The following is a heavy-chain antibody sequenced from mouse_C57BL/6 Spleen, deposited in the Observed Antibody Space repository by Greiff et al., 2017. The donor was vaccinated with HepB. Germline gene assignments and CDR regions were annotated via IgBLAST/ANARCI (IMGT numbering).Heavy chain of an antibody. Sequence: EVQGVESGGGLVKPGGSLKLSCAASGFTFSDYGMHWVRQAPEKGLEWVAYISSGSSTIYYADTVKGRFTISRDNAKNTLFLQMTSLRSEDTAMYYCARGYYGNYGGFAYWGQGTLVTVSA. CDR3: ARGYYGNYGGFAY. CDR2: ISSGSSTI. D-gene: IGHD2-1*01. V-gene: IGHV5-17*01. J-gene: IGHJ3*01. CDR1: GFTFSDYG.